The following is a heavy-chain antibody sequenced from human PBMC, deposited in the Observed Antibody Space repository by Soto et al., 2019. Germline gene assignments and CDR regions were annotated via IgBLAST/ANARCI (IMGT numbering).Heavy chain of an antibody. CDR2: TYYRSKWYN. CDR3: GGHRDLHSY. V-gene: IGHV6-1*01. Sequence: SQTLSLTCAISQHKFSNNNATSYWIMQSPSKSLEWLGRTYYRSKWYNDYAVSVKGRITINPDTSNNQFSLQLNSVTPQDTAVYYCGGHRDLHSYWGRG. J-gene: IGHJ4*02. D-gene: IGHD3-10*01. CDR1: QHKFSNNNAT.